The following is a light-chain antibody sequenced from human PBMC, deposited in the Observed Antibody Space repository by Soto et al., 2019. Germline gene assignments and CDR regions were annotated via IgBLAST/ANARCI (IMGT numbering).Light chain of an antibody. CDR2: TTS. Sequence: DIQMTQSPSSLSASVGDRVTITCRASQSVATYLNWYQQKSGRAPSLLIYTTSTLHSGAPSRFSGSGYGTEFTLSISSLQPDDSATYYCQQSYSSPHTFGQGTKLEIK. J-gene: IGKJ2*01. CDR3: QQSYSSPHT. CDR1: QSVATY. V-gene: IGKV1-39*01.